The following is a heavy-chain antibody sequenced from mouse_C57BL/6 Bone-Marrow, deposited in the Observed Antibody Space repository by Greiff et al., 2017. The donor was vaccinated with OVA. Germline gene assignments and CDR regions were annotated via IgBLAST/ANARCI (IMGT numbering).Heavy chain of an antibody. V-gene: IGHV1-63*01. Sequence: VKLVESGAELVRPGTSVKMSCKASGYTFTNYWIGWAKQRPGHGLEWIGDIYPGGGCTNYNEKFQGKATLTADKSSSTAYMQFSSLTSEDSAIYYCARGGLYGIFAYWGQGTLVTVSA. CDR2: IYPGGGCT. CDR3: ARGGLYGIFAY. D-gene: IGHD2-1*01. J-gene: IGHJ3*01. CDR1: GYTFTNYW.